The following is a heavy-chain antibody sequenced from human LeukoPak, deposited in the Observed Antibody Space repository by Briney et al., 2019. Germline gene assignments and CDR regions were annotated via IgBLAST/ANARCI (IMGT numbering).Heavy chain of an antibody. CDR1: GGSISSSSYY. CDR2: IYYSGST. V-gene: IGHV4-39*02. CDR3: AREVAY. J-gene: IGHJ4*02. Sequence: PSETLSLTCTVSGGSISSSSYYWGWIRQPPGKGLEWIESIYYSGSTYYNPSLKSRVTISVDTSKNQFSLNLSSVTAADTAVYYCAREVAYWGQGILVTVSS.